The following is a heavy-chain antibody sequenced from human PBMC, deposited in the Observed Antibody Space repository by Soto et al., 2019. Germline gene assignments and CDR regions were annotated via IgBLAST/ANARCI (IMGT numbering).Heavy chain of an antibody. CDR2: IYYSGST. V-gene: IGHV4-31*03. J-gene: IGHJ6*02. CDR1: GGSISSSSYY. D-gene: IGHD2-21*02. CDR3: ARDLWCYCGTDCYPLDV. Sequence: SETLSLTCTVSGGSISSSSYYWSWIRQHPGKGLEWIGYIYYSGSTYYNPSLKSRVTISVDTSKNQFSLKLNSVTAADTAVYYCARDLWCYCGTDCYPLDVWGQGTTVTVSS.